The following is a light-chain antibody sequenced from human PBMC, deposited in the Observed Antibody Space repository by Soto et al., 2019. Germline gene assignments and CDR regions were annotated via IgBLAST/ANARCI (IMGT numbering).Light chain of an antibody. V-gene: IGKV3-20*01. Sequence: EIVLTQSPDTLSLSPGERATLSCRASQPVFSKHLAWYQQKPGQAPRLVIYAASSRATGIPDRLSGSGSGTDFTLAISSLEPEDFAVYYCQHYDSSPLYTFGQGTRVDI. J-gene: IGKJ2*01. CDR1: QPVFSKH. CDR2: AAS. CDR3: QHYDSSPLYT.